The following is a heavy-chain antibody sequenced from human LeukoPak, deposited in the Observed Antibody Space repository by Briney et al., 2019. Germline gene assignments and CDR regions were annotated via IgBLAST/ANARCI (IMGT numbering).Heavy chain of an antibody. CDR3: ARDSSGWNEEGWFDP. J-gene: IGHJ5*02. CDR1: GYTFTSNY. D-gene: IGHD6-19*01. CDR2: ISPSGGST. V-gene: IGHV1-46*01. Sequence: ASVKVSCKAFGYTFTSNYMHWVRQAPGQGPEWMGVISPSGGSTTYAQKFQGRVTITADESTSTAYMELSSLRSEDTAVYYCARDSSGWNEEGWFDPWGQGTLVTVSS.